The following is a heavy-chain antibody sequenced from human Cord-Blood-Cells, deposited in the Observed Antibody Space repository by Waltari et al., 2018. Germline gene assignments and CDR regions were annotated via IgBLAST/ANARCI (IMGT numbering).Heavy chain of an antibody. V-gene: IGHV1-2*02. CDR1: GYTFTGYY. D-gene: IGHD2-8*01. Sequence: QVQLVQSGAEVKKPGASVKVSCKDSGYTFTGYYIHWLRQAPGQGLEWMGWINPNSGGTNYAQKFQGRVTMTRDTSISTAYMELSRLRSDDTAVYYCARIPDGLGLGAFDIWGQGTMVTVSS. CDR2: INPNSGGT. CDR3: ARIPDGLGLGAFDI. J-gene: IGHJ3*02.